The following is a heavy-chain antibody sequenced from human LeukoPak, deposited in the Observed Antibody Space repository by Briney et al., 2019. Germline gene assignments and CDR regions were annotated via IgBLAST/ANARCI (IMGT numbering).Heavy chain of an antibody. J-gene: IGHJ6*03. CDR1: GGSISSGSYY. V-gene: IGHV4-61*02. Sequence: SQTLSLTCTVSGGSISSGSYYWSWIRQPAGKGLEWIGRIYTSGSTNYNPSHKSRVTISVDTSKNQFSLKLSSVTAADTAVYYCAREPGDYYYYYYMDVWGIGTTVTVSS. CDR2: IYTSGST. D-gene: IGHD3-10*01. CDR3: AREPGDYYYYYYMDV.